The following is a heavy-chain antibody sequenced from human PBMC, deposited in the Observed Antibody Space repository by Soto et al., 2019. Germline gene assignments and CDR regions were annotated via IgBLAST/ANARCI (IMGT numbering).Heavy chain of an antibody. V-gene: IGHV4-4*02. J-gene: IGHJ4*02. D-gene: IGHD6-13*01. Sequence: SETLSLTCAVSGASISNTDWWTWVRQPPGKGLEWIGEIYHSGTTNCDPSLKSRVTISLDKSKSQFSLKLTSVTAADTAVYYCAIPGAGDFDYWGQGTLVTVSS. CDR2: IYHSGTT. CDR3: AIPGAGDFDY. CDR1: GASISNTDW.